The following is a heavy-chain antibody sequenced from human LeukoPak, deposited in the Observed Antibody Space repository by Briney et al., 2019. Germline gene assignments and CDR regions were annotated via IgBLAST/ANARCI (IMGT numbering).Heavy chain of an antibody. Sequence: SETLSLTCTVSGGSISSYYWSWIRQPPGKGLEWIGYIYYSGSTNYNPSLKSRVTISVDTSKNQFSLKLSSVTAPDTAVYYCASLRYFDWLSIDYWGQGTLVTVSS. D-gene: IGHD3-9*01. J-gene: IGHJ4*02. V-gene: IGHV4-59*01. CDR3: ASLRYFDWLSIDY. CDR1: GGSISSYY. CDR2: IYYSGST.